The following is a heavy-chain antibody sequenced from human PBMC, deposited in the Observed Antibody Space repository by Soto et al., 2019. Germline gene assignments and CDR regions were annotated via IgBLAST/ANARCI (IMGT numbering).Heavy chain of an antibody. CDR3: ARGDIVLVPASEGNWFDP. Sequence: ASVKVSCKASAYSFTTYHIHWVRQAPGQGLEWMGLINPDAGATNYAQRFQGRLRLTRDTSTSTVYMELRSLRFDDTAVYYCARGDIVLVPASEGNWFDPWGQGTLVTLSS. D-gene: IGHD2-2*01. CDR1: AYSFTTYH. J-gene: IGHJ5*02. V-gene: IGHV1-46*01. CDR2: INPDAGAT.